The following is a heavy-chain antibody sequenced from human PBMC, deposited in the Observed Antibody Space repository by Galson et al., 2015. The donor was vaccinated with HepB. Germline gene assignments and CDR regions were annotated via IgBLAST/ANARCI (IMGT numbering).Heavy chain of an antibody. V-gene: IGHV3-20*04. CDR2: INWNGGST. CDR1: GFTFDDYG. CDR3: ARDSLGGGRLYGMDV. J-gene: IGHJ6*02. Sequence: SLRLSCAASGFTFDDYGVSWVRQAPGKGLEWVSGINWNGGSTGYADSVKGRFTISRDNAKNSLYLQMNSLRAEDTALYYCARDSLGGGRLYGMDVWGQGTTVTVSS. D-gene: IGHD2-15*01.